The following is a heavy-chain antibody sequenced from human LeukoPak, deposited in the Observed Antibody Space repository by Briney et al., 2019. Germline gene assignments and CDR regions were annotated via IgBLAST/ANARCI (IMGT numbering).Heavy chain of an antibody. V-gene: IGHV3-21*01. Sequence: GGSLRLSCAASGFTFSSYSMNWVRQAPGKGLEWVSSISSSSSNIYYADSVKGRFTISRDNAKNSLYLQMNSLRAEDTAVYYCARGKETRALLRSQGAFDIWGQGTMVTVSS. J-gene: IGHJ3*02. CDR3: ARGKETRALLRSQGAFDI. CDR1: GFTFSSYS. D-gene: IGHD4-17*01. CDR2: ISSSSSNI.